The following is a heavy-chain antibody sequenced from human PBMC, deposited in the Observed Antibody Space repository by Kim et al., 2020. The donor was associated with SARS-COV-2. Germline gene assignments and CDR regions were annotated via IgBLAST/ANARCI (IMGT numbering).Heavy chain of an antibody. Sequence: SETLSLTCAVYGGSFSGYYWSWIRQPPGKGLEWIGEINHSGSTNYNPSLKSRVTISVDTSKNQFSLKLSSVTAADTAVYYCARLGTQGIDYWGQGTLVTV. CDR2: INHSGST. D-gene: IGHD1-1*01. CDR3: ARLGTQGIDY. V-gene: IGHV4-34*01. J-gene: IGHJ4*02. CDR1: GGSFSGYY.